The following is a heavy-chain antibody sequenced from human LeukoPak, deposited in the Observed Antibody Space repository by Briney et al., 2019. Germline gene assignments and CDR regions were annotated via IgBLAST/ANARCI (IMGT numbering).Heavy chain of an antibody. CDR3: ANDGAAAGRNYYYYYMDV. CDR2: ISGSGGST. CDR1: GFTFSSYA. V-gene: IGHV3-23*01. J-gene: IGHJ6*03. D-gene: IGHD6-13*01. Sequence: PGGSLRLSCAASGFTFSSYAMSWVRQAPGKGREWVSAISGSGGSTYYADSVKGRFTISRDNSKNTLYLQMNSLRAEDTAVYYCANDGAAAGRNYYYYYMDVWGKGTTVTVSS.